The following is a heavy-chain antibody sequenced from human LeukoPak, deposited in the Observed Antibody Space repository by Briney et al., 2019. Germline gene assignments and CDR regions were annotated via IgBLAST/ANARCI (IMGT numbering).Heavy chain of an antibody. Sequence: SQTLSLTCTVSGGSISSGSYYWSWIRQPAGKGLEWIGRIYTSGSTNYNPSLKSRVTILVDTSKNQFSLKLSSVTAADTAVYYCARSDYVWGSYRYLDYWGQGTLVTVSS. D-gene: IGHD3-16*02. J-gene: IGHJ4*02. CDR3: ARSDYVWGSYRYLDY. CDR2: IYTSGST. V-gene: IGHV4-61*02. CDR1: GGSISSGSYY.